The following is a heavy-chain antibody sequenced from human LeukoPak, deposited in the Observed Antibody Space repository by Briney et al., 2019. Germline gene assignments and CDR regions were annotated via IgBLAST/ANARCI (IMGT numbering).Heavy chain of an antibody. V-gene: IGHV3-33*01. Sequence: GGSLRLSCAASGFIYSHYGMHWVRQAPGKGLEWVAVIRSDGSNRFYAGSVKGRFTISRDNSQNTLFLQMNGLRAEDTAMYYCARDAQRGFDYSNSLEYWGHGTLVTVSS. CDR2: IRSDGSNR. CDR3: ARDAQRGFDYSNSLEY. CDR1: GFIYSHYG. J-gene: IGHJ4*01. D-gene: IGHD4-11*01.